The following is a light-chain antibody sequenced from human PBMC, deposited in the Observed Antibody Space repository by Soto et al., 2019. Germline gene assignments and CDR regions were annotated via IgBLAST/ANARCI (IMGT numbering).Light chain of an antibody. CDR1: QSVDIY. Sequence: ETVLRQSPATLSLSPGERATLSCRASQSVDIYLSWYQQKPSQAPRLLIYDASNRATGIPARFSGSGSGTDFTLTISSLEAEDFAVYYCQQRKNWPPLTFGQGTRLEIK. J-gene: IGKJ5*01. CDR3: QQRKNWPPLT. V-gene: IGKV3-11*01. CDR2: DAS.